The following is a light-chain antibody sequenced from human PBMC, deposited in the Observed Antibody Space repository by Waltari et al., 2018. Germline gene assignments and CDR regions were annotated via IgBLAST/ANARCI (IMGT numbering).Light chain of an antibody. J-gene: IGLJ2*01. CDR2: EVS. V-gene: IGLV2-18*02. CDR3: TSYTSTSTYVV. Sequence: QSALTQPPSVSGSPGQSVTIPCTGTSSDVGSSNRALWYQQPPGTAPKLMIYEVSNRPSGVPDRFSGSKSGNTASLTISGLQAEDEADYYCTSYTSTSTYVVFGGGTKLTVL. CDR1: SSDVGSSNR.